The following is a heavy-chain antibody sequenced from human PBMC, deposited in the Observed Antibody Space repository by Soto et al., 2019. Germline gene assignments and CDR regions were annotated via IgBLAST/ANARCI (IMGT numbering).Heavy chain of an antibody. CDR3: ARGVGFGYYYYHMDL. D-gene: IGHD3-10*01. CDR1: GDSVTSVSDY. J-gene: IGHJ6*02. V-gene: IGHV4-61*01. CDR2: IYYSGSA. Sequence: SETLSLTCTVSGDSVTSVSDYWSWIRQPPGKGLEWTGYIYYSGSADYNPSFGSRVTISIDTSKNQFSLKLTSVTAADTAVYYCARGVGFGYYYYHMDLWGQGTTVTVSS.